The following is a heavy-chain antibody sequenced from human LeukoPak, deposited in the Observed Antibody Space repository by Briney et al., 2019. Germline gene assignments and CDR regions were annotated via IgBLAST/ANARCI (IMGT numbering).Heavy chain of an antibody. CDR2: INPNSGGT. CDR3: ARGHSGYPDY. CDR1: GYSFTGYY. V-gene: IGHV1-2*06. Sequence: ASVKVSCKASGYSFTGYYMHWVRLAPGQGLEWMGRINPNSGGTNYAQNFQGRVTMTRDTSISTAYMELSRLRSDDTAVYYCARGHSGYPDYWGQGTLVTVSS. J-gene: IGHJ4*02. D-gene: IGHD5-12*01.